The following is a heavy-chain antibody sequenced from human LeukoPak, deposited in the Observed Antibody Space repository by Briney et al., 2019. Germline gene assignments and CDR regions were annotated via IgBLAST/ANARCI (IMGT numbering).Heavy chain of an antibody. V-gene: IGHV1-2*02. D-gene: IGHD3-3*01. J-gene: IGHJ4*02. CDR2: INPHTGAA. CDR1: GYTFIENY. CDR3: ARGKSGYSP. Sequence: ASVKVSCKVSGYTFIENYIHWVRQAPGQGLEWMGLINPHTGAANYSQKFQGRVTMTRDTSISTAYMHLTRLKFDDTAVYYCARGKSGYSPWGPGTPVTVSS.